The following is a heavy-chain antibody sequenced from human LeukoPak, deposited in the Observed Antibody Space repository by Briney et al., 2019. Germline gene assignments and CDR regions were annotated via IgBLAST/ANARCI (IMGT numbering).Heavy chain of an antibody. Sequence: PGRSLRLSCAASGFTFDDYAMHWVRQVPGKGLEWVSLISGDGGSTYYADSVKGRFTISRDNSKNSLYLQMNSLRTEDTALYYCAKAGPSYDILTGYYPEYYFDYWGQGTLVTVSS. V-gene: IGHV3-43*02. CDR2: ISGDGGST. D-gene: IGHD3-9*01. J-gene: IGHJ4*02. CDR1: GFTFDDYA. CDR3: AKAGPSYDILTGYYPEYYFDY.